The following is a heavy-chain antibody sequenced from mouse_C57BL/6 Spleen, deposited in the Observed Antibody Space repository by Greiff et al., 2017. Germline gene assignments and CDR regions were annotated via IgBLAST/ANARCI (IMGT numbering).Heavy chain of an antibody. J-gene: IGHJ3*01. V-gene: IGHV1-64*01. CDR2: INPNSGST. D-gene: IGHD2-10*02. CDR1: GYTFTSYC. Sequence: VQLQQSGAELVKPGASVKLSCKASGYTFTSYCMHWVKQRPGQGLEWIGMINPNSGSTNYNEKFKSKATLTVDNSSSTAYMQLSSLTSEDSAVYYCARGRMAYWGQGTLLTVSA. CDR3: ARGRMAY.